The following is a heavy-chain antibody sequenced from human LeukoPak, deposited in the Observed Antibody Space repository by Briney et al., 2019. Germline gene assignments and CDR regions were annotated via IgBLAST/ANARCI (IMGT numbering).Heavy chain of an antibody. CDR3: AREASGSYGFSDY. J-gene: IGHJ4*02. Sequence: GGSLRLSCAASGFTFSSYAMHWLRQAPGKGLEYVSAISSNGGSTYYANSVKGRFTISRDNSKNTLYLQMGSLRAEDMAVYYCAREASGSYGFSDYWGQGTLVTVSS. CDR2: ISSNGGST. CDR1: GFTFSSYA. V-gene: IGHV3-64*01. D-gene: IGHD1-26*01.